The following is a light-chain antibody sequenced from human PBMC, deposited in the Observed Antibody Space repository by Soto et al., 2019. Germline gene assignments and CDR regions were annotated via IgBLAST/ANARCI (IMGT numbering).Light chain of an antibody. CDR3: QQRSNWPPIT. CDR1: QTVRNNY. CDR2: DAS. J-gene: IGKJ5*01. Sequence: FVLPQSPGTLSFAPGERATLSCRASQTVRNNYLAWYQQKPGQAPRPLIYDASNRATGIPARFSGSGSGTDFTLTISSLEPEDFAVYYCQQRSNWPPITFGQGTRLEIK. V-gene: IGKV3-11*01.